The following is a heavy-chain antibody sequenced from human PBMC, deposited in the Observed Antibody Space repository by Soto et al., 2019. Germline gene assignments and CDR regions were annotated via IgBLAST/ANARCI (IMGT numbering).Heavy chain of an antibody. CDR2: MNPNSGNT. D-gene: IGHD3-10*01. J-gene: IGHJ4*02. V-gene: IGHV1-8*01. CDR3: ARERSSGSYPYPDY. Sequence: QVQLVQSGAEVKKPGASVKVSCKASGYTCTSYDINWVRQATGQGLEWMGWMNPNSGNTGYSQKFQCRVTMTRTTSISTAYMEQRSLRSEDTAVYYCARERSSGSYPYPDYWGQGTLVTVSS. CDR1: GYTCTSYD.